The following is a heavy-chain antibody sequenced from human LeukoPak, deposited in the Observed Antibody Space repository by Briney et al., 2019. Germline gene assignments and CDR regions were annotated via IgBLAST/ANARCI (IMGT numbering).Heavy chain of an antibody. Sequence: GASLRLSCAASGFTFRNYAMSWVRQAPGKGLEWVSAISGGGTTYYADSVKGHFTISRDNSKNTLYLQMNSLRAEDTAVYYCAKDPMVRGSTYDYWGQGTLVTVSS. J-gene: IGHJ4*02. CDR3: AKDPMVRGSTYDY. V-gene: IGHV3-23*01. CDR2: ISGGGTT. D-gene: IGHD3-10*01. CDR1: GFTFRNYA.